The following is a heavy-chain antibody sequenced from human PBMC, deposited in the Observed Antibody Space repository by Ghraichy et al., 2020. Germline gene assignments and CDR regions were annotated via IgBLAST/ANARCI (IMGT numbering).Heavy chain of an antibody. Sequence: SETLSLTCTVSGGSISSSSYYWGWIRQPPGKGLEWIGSIYYSGSTYYNPSLKSRVTISVDTSKNQFSLKLSSVTAADTAVYYCARQRKSYPPTAYFDYWGQGTLVTVSS. D-gene: IGHD1-26*01. CDR2: IYYSGST. CDR1: GGSISSSSYY. V-gene: IGHV4-39*01. J-gene: IGHJ4*02. CDR3: ARQRKSYPPTAYFDY.